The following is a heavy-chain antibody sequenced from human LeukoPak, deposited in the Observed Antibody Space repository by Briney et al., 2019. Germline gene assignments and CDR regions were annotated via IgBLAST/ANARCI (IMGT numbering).Heavy chain of an antibody. CDR2: INHSGST. CDR1: GGSISSGGYS. J-gene: IGHJ4*02. Sequence: SETLSLTCAVSGGSISSGGYSWSWIRQPPGKGLEWIGYINHSGSTYYNPSLKSRVTISVDRSKNQFSLKLSSVTAADTAVYYCARALNYDILTGYPYYFDYWGQGTLVTVSS. CDR3: ARALNYDILTGYPYYFDY. V-gene: IGHV4-30-2*01. D-gene: IGHD3-9*01.